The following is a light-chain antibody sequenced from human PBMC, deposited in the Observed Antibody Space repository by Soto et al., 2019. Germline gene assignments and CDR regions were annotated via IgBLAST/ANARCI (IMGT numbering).Light chain of an antibody. CDR3: QQYDTLYT. CDR1: QDIKNY. Sequence: DIQMTQSPSSLSASVGDRVTITCQASQDIKNYLNWYQQKPGKAPKLLMSDVSSLEAGVPSRFSGSGSGTDFTFAISSLQPEDIATYYCQQYDTLYTFGQGTKLEI. J-gene: IGKJ2*01. CDR2: DVS. V-gene: IGKV1-33*01.